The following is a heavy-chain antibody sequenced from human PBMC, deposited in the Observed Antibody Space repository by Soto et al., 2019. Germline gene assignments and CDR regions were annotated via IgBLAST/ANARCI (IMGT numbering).Heavy chain of an antibody. D-gene: IGHD4-4*01. J-gene: IGHJ6*03. V-gene: IGHV3-23*01. CDR2: ISSSGGTT. Sequence: GGSLRLSCAASGFTFSTYVMSWVRQAPGKGLEWVSGISSSGGTTYYADSVKGRFTISRDNSQNTLFLQMNSLRAEDTALYYCAKGGRLQYMDVWGKGTTVTVSS. CDR1: GFTFSTYV. CDR3: AKGGRLQYMDV.